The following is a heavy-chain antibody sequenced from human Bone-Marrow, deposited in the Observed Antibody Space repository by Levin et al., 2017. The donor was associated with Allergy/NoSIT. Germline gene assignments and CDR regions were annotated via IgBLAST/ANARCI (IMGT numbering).Heavy chain of an antibody. Sequence: ASVKVSCKASRFSFTDFYIHWVRQAPGLGLEWMGLINPLNGGIKYAPKFQGRVTMTRDTPMTTAYMELTNLRSDDTAVYYCARSLVGATFDFWGQGTLVTVSS. CDR3: ARSLVGATFDF. CDR1: RFSFTDFY. D-gene: IGHD1-26*01. J-gene: IGHJ4*01. V-gene: IGHV1-2*02. CDR2: INPLNGGI.